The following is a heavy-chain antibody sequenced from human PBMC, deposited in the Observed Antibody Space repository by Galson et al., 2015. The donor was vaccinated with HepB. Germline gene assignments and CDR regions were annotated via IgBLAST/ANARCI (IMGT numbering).Heavy chain of an antibody. Sequence: SLRLSCAASGFTFSLYAMSWVRQAPGKGLEWVSTISGSGNRTYYADSVRGRFTISRDNSKNTVFLQMSSLRAEDTALFYCAKYRAPLDGYYIGEYFFDFWGQGTLVTVSS. CDR1: GFTFSLYA. V-gene: IGHV3-23*01. J-gene: IGHJ4*02. CDR2: ISGSGNRT. CDR3: AKYRAPLDGYYIGEYFFDF. D-gene: IGHD4-17*01.